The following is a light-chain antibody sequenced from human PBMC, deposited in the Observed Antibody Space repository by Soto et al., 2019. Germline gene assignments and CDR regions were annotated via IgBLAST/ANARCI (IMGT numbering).Light chain of an antibody. CDR1: QSVSSSY. J-gene: IGKJ5*01. Sequence: EIVLTQSPGTLSLSPGERATLSCRASQSVSSSYLAWYQQKPGQAPRLLIYGASYRATGIPDRFSGSGSGKDFTLTISRLEPEDSAVYYCQQHGSSLITFGQGTRLEIK. V-gene: IGKV3-20*01. CDR3: QQHGSSLIT. CDR2: GAS.